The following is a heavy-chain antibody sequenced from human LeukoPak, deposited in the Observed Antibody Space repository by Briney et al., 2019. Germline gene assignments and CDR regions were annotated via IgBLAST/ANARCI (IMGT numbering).Heavy chain of an antibody. V-gene: IGHV4-59*01. CDR1: GGSISSYY. D-gene: IGHD1-26*01. CDR3: GRRKPKRRGSYFDY. Sequence: PSETLSLTCTVSGGSISSYYWSWIRQPPGKGLECIGYIYYSGSTNYNPSLKSRVTISVDTSKNQFSLKLSSVTAADTAVYYCGRRKPKRRGSYFDYWGQGTLVTVSS. J-gene: IGHJ4*02. CDR2: IYYSGST.